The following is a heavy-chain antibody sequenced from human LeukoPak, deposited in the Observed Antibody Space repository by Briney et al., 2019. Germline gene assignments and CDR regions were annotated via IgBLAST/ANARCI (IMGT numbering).Heavy chain of an antibody. V-gene: IGHV3-72*01. CDR1: GFTVSDHY. CDR2: IRKKSDSYTT. CDR3: ADIGSGGSNTR. D-gene: IGHD2-15*01. Sequence: PGGSLRLSCVASGFTVSDHYLDWVRQAPGKGLEWVGLIRKKSDSYTTDYAASVKGRFTISRDESTNSVYLQMSSLKSEDTAVYYCADIGSGGSNTRWGEGTVVTVST. J-gene: IGHJ1*01.